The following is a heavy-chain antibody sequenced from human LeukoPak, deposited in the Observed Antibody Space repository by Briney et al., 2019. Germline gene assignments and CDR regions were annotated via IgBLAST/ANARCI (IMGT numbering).Heavy chain of an antibody. Sequence: GGSLRLSCAASGFTFSSYGMHWVRQAPGKGLEWVAFIRYDGSNKYYADSVKGRFTISRDNSKNTLYLQMNSLRAEDTAVYYCANLGGYCSSTSCYTAFDIWGQGTMVTVSS. J-gene: IGHJ3*02. D-gene: IGHD2-2*02. CDR2: IRYDGSNK. CDR3: ANLGGYCSSTSCYTAFDI. V-gene: IGHV3-30*02. CDR1: GFTFSSYG.